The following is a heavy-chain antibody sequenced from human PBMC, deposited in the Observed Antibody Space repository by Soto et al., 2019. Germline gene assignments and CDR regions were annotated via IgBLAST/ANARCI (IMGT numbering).Heavy chain of an antibody. D-gene: IGHD2-2*01. Sequence: ASVKVSCKASGYTFTSYGISWVRQAPGQGLEWMGWISAYNGNTNYAQKLQGRVTMTTDTSTSTAYMELRSLRSDDTAVYYCARGVVVPAAMIGAIYYMDVWGKGTTVTVSS. J-gene: IGHJ6*03. CDR2: ISAYNGNT. V-gene: IGHV1-18*01. CDR1: GYTFTSYG. CDR3: ARGVVVPAAMIGAIYYMDV.